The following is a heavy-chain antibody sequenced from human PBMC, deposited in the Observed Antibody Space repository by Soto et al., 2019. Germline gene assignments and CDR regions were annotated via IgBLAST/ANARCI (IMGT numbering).Heavy chain of an antibody. CDR3: ATSTYYYDSSGNSLAFDI. V-gene: IGHV1-8*01. CDR1: GYTFTSYD. Sequence: ASVKVSCKASGYTFTSYDINWVRQATGQGLEWMGWMNPNSGNAGYAQKFQGRVTMTRNTSISTACMELSSLRSEDTAVYYCATSTYYYDSSGNSLAFDIWGQGTMVTVSS. J-gene: IGHJ3*02. D-gene: IGHD3-22*01. CDR2: MNPNSGNA.